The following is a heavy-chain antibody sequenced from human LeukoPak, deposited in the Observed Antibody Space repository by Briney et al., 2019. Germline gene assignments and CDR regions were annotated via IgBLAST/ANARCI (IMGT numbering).Heavy chain of an antibody. CDR1: GYSFTRYW. V-gene: IGHV5-51*01. D-gene: IGHD3-22*01. CDR3: ARRYDGREKTLDY. Sequence: GESLKISCKGSGYSFTRYWIGWVRQMAGKGLEWMGIIYPGDSDTRYSPSFQGQVTISADKSINTAYLQWSSLQASDSAMYYCARRYDGREKTLDYWGQGTLVTVSS. CDR2: IYPGDSDT. J-gene: IGHJ4*02.